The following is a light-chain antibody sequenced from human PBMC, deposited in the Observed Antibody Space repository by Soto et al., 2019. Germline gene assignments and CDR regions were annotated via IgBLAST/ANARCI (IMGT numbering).Light chain of an antibody. Sequence: QSALTQPPSASGTPGQRVTISCSGSSSNIGSNYVYWYQQLPGTAPKLLIYRNKQRPSGVPDRFSGSKSGTSASLAISGLRSEDEADYYCAAWDDSLSGQEVFGGGTKLTVL. CDR1: SSNIGSNY. CDR3: AAWDDSLSGQEV. J-gene: IGLJ2*01. V-gene: IGLV1-47*01. CDR2: RNK.